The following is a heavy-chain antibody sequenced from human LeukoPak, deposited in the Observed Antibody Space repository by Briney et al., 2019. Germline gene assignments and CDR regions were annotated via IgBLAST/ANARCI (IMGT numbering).Heavy chain of an antibody. D-gene: IGHD2-2*01. V-gene: IGHV3-48*03. Sequence: GGSLRLSCAASGFTFSRYEMNWVRQAPGKGLEWVSYISSSGSTIYYADSVKGRFTISRDNAKNSLYLQMHSLRTEDMALYYCAKDSASMRYQLPQGVFAFDIWGQGTMVTVSS. J-gene: IGHJ3*02. CDR1: GFTFSRYE. CDR3: AKDSASMRYQLPQGVFAFDI. CDR2: ISSSGSTI.